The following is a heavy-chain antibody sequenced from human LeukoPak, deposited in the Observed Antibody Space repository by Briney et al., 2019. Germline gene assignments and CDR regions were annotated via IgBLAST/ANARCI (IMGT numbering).Heavy chain of an antibody. Sequence: PGGSLRLSCAASGFTFSGSAMHWVRQASGKGLEWVGRIRSKANSYATAYAASVKGRFSISRDDSKNTAYLQMNSLKTEDTAVYYCKAAAGTMYYFDYWGQGTLVTVSS. D-gene: IGHD6-13*01. CDR3: KAAAGTMYYFDY. CDR2: IRSKANSYAT. J-gene: IGHJ4*02. V-gene: IGHV3-73*01. CDR1: GFTFSGSA.